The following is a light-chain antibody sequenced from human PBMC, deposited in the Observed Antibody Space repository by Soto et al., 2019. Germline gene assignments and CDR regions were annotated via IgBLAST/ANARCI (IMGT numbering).Light chain of an antibody. Sequence: EIVLTQSPGTLSLSPGERATLSCRASQSVSSKYLAWYQQKPGQAPRVLIYGTSIRASGVPERFSGGGSGTDFTLTITRLEPEDFAVYYCQQYYKWPLAFGQGTNLEIK. CDR1: QSVSSKY. V-gene: IGKV3-20*01. CDR3: QQYYKWPLA. CDR2: GTS. J-gene: IGKJ2*01.